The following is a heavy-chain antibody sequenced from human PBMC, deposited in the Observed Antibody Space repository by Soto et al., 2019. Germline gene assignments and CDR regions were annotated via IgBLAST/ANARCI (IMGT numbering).Heavy chain of an antibody. J-gene: IGHJ6*02. CDR1: GYTFTSYG. Sequence: ASVKVSCKASGYTFTSYGISWVRQAPGQGLEWMGWTSAYNGNTNYAQKLQGRVTMTTDTSTSTAYMELRSLRSDDTAVYYCARVVYSSRPLAQLVFYYGMDVWGQGTTVTVSS. CDR2: TSAYNGNT. CDR3: ARVVYSSRPLAQLVFYYGMDV. D-gene: IGHD6-13*01. V-gene: IGHV1-18*04.